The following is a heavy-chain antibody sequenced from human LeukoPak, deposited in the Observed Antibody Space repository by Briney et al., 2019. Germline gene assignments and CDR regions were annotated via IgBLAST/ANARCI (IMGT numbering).Heavy chain of an antibody. J-gene: IGHJ3*02. CDR1: GGSSSDYF. Sequence: TPSETLSLTCAVYGGSSSDYFWSWIRQPPGKGLEWIGRIYTSGSTNYNPSLKSRVTISVDTSKNQFSLKLSSVTAADAAVYYCARDRAGPTYYDILTGSGDAFDIWGQGTMVTVSS. D-gene: IGHD3-9*01. CDR2: IYTSGST. CDR3: ARDRAGPTYYDILTGSGDAFDI. V-gene: IGHV4-4*08.